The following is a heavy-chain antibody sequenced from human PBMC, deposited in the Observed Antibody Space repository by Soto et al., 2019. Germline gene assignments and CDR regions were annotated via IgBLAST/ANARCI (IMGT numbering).Heavy chain of an antibody. Sequence: ASVKVSCKASGYTFTGYYMHWVRQAPGQRLEWMGWINAGNGNTKYSQKFQGRVTITRDTSASTAYMELSSLRSEDTAVYYCARDLPIDVGSGSPFPLDYWGQGTLVTVSS. D-gene: IGHD3-10*01. CDR2: INAGNGNT. J-gene: IGHJ4*02. CDR1: GYTFTGYY. CDR3: ARDLPIDVGSGSPFPLDY. V-gene: IGHV1-3*01.